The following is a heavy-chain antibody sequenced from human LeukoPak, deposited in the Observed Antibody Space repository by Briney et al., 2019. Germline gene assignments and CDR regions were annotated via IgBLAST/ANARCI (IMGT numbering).Heavy chain of an antibody. Sequence: GGSLKLSCAASGFTFSSYSMNWVRQAPGKGLEWVSSISSSSSYIYYADSVKGRFTISRDNAKNSLYLQMNSLRAEDTAVYYCAREVVPAAGDYWGQGTLVTVSS. J-gene: IGHJ4*02. V-gene: IGHV3-21*01. CDR3: AREVVPAAGDY. CDR1: GFTFSSYS. D-gene: IGHD2-2*01. CDR2: ISSSSSYI.